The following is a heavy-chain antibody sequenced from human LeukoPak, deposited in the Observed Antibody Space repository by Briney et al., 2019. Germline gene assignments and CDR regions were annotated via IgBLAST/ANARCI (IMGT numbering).Heavy chain of an antibody. CDR1: GGSISSYY. CDR2: IYYTGST. CDR3: ARVGFGNTPHPIDY. V-gene: IGHV4-59*01. Sequence: SETLSLTCTVSGGSISSYYWSWIRQPPGKGLEWIGHIYYTGSTNYNPSLKSRVTISVDTSKNQFSLELSSVTAADTAVYYCARVGFGNTPHPIDYWGQGTLVTVSS. D-gene: IGHD4-23*01. J-gene: IGHJ4*02.